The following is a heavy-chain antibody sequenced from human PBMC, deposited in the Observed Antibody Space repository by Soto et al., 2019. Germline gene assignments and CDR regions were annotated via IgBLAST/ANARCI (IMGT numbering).Heavy chain of an antibody. CDR1: GFCVSGHW. J-gene: IGHJ4*02. V-gene: IGHV3-74*01. Sequence: PAGSLRLSCAASGFCVSGHWMHWVRQTPGKGLVWVSRINSDGTTTNYADSVKGRFTISRDNAKSTLYLQMNSLGAEDTVVYYCARDPSVAGPMHFDYWGQGTLVTVSS. D-gene: IGHD6-19*01. CDR2: INSDGTTT. CDR3: ARDPSVAGPMHFDY.